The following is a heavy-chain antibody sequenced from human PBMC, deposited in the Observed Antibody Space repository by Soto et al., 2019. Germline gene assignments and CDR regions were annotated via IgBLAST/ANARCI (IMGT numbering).Heavy chain of an antibody. CDR3: ARAVVPAATYYFDY. J-gene: IGHJ4*02. Sequence: PGGSLRLSCAASGFTFSSYGMHWVRQAPGKGLEWVAVIWYDRSNKYYADSVKGRFTISRDNSKNTLYLQMNSLRAEDTAVYYCARAVVPAATYYFDYWGQGTPVTVSS. CDR1: GFTFSSYG. V-gene: IGHV3-33*01. CDR2: IWYDRSNK. D-gene: IGHD2-2*01.